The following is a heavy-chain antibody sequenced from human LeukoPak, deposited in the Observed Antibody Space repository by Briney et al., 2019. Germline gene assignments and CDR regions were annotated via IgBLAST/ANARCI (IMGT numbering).Heavy chain of an antibody. V-gene: IGHV3-23*01. D-gene: IGHD6-13*01. CDR1: GFTFSSYA. CDR2: ITKSGDST. CDR3: AKTRPLDSSSWSHGDY. Sequence: QPGGSLRLSCAASGFTFSSYAMSWVRQAPGKGLGWVSTITKSGDSTYYVDSVKGRFTISRDNSKNTLYLQMNSLRVEDTAVYYCAKTRPLDSSSWSHGDYWSQGTLVTVSS. J-gene: IGHJ4*02.